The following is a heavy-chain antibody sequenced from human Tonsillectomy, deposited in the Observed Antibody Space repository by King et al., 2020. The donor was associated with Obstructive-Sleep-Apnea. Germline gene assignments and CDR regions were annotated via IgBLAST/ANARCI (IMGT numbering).Heavy chain of an antibody. Sequence: PLQESGPGLVKPSETLSLTCTVSGGSISSYYWSWIRQPPGKGLEWIGYIYYSGSTNYNPSLKSRVTISVDTSKNQFSLKLSSVTAADTAVYYCARDVTYCGGDCYSYVGYFDYWGQGTLVTVSS. V-gene: IGHV4-59*01. D-gene: IGHD2-21*02. CDR3: ARDVTYCGGDCYSYVGYFDY. J-gene: IGHJ4*02. CDR2: IYYSGST. CDR1: GGSISSYY.